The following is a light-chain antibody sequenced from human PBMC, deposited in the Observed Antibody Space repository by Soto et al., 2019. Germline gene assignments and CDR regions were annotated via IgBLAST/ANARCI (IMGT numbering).Light chain of an antibody. V-gene: IGKV3-20*01. Sequence: IVLTQSXGPPVMSPWANATVSCRASQSVSSSYLSWYKKKHGKDKXLXXXGASSRANGIPDGFSGSGSGKDLTLTISRGEHEDFGAYYCQQYGGELKWTFGEGTKVDI. CDR3: QQYGGELKWT. CDR1: QSVSSSY. J-gene: IGKJ1*01. CDR2: GAS.